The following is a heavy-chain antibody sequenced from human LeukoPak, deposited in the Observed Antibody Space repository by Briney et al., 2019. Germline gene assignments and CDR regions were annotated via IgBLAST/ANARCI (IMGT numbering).Heavy chain of an antibody. V-gene: IGHV1-69*13. J-gene: IGHJ4*02. CDR2: IIPIFGTA. CDR3: ARAQWLRRPFDY. D-gene: IGHD5-12*01. CDR1: GGTFSSYA. Sequence: SVKVSCKASGGTFSSYAISWVRQAPGQGLEWMGGIIPIFGTANYAQKFQGRVTITADESTSTAYMELSSLRSEDTAVYYCARAQWLRRPFDYWGQGTLVTVSS.